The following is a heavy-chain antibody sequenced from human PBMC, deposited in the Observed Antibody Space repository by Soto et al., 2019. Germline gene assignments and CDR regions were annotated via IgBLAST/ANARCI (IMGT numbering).Heavy chain of an antibody. Sequence: SETLSLTCAVYGGSSSGYYWSWIRQPPGKGLEWIGEINHSGSTNYNPSLKSRVTISVDTSKNQFSLKLSSVTAADTAVYYCARGLGYCSSTSCRTLYYYYGMDVWGQGTTVTVSS. J-gene: IGHJ6*02. CDR3: ARGLGYCSSTSCRTLYYYYGMDV. D-gene: IGHD2-2*01. CDR1: GGSSSGYY. V-gene: IGHV4-34*01. CDR2: INHSGST.